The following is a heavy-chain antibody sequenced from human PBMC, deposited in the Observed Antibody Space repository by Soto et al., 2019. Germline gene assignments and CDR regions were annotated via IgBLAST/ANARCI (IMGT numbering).Heavy chain of an antibody. CDR3: ARPRVLWFGELDY. Sequence: PSETLSLTCTVSGGSISSSSYYWGWIRQPPGKGLEWIGSIYYSGSTYYNPSLKSRVTISVDTSKNQFSLKLSSVTAADTAVYYCARPRVLWFGELDYWGQGTLVTVSS. J-gene: IGHJ4*02. CDR1: GGSISSSSYY. CDR2: IYYSGST. D-gene: IGHD3-10*01. V-gene: IGHV4-39*01.